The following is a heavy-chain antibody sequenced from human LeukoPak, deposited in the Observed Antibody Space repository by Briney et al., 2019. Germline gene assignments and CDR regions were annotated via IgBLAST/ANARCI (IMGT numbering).Heavy chain of an antibody. CDR1: GYTFTSYG. CDR3: ARSYPYSSGWYFDY. J-gene: IGHJ4*02. D-gene: IGHD6-19*01. V-gene: IGHV1-18*01. CDR2: ISAYNGNT. Sequence: APVKVSCKASGYTFTSYGISWVRQAPGQGLEWMGWISAYNGNTNYAQKLQGRVTMTTDTSTSTAYMELRSLRSDDTAVYYCARSYPYSSGWYFDYWGQGTLVTVSS.